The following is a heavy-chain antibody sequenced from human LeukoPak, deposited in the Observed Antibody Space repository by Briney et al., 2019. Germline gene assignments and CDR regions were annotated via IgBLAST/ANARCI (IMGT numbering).Heavy chain of an antibody. J-gene: IGHJ5*02. Sequence: ASVKVSCKASGYTFTGYYMHWVRQAPGQRLEWMGRINPNSGGTNYAQKFQGRATMTRDTSISTAYMDLGRLRSDDTDVYYCAREPAFYGASWGQGTLVTVSS. D-gene: IGHD3-10*01. CDR1: GYTFTGYY. CDR2: INPNSGGT. V-gene: IGHV1-2*05. CDR3: AREPAFYGAS.